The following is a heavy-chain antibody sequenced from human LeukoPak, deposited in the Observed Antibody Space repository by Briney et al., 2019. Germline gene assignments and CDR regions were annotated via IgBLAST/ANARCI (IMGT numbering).Heavy chain of an antibody. CDR3: ARDGTYYYGSGSYSGRNWFDP. Sequence: GGSLRLSCAASGFTFSSYWMSWVRQAPGKGLEWVANIKQDGSEKDYVDSVKGRFTISRDNAKNSLYLQMNSLRAEDTAVYYCARDGTYYYGSGSYSGRNWFDPWGQGTLVTVSS. J-gene: IGHJ5*02. CDR2: IKQDGSEK. CDR1: GFTFSSYW. D-gene: IGHD3-10*01. V-gene: IGHV3-7*01.